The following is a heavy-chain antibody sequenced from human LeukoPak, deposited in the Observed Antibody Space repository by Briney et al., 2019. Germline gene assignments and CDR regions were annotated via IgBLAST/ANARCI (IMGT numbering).Heavy chain of an antibody. J-gene: IGHJ3*02. Sequence: SETLSLTCTVSGGSISSYYWSWIRQPPGKGLEWIGYIYYSGSTNYNPSLKSRVTISVDTSKNQFSLKLSSATAADTAVYYCARHDGSGSYSGAFDIWGQGTMVTVSS. CDR2: IYYSGST. D-gene: IGHD1-26*01. CDR1: GGSISSYY. V-gene: IGHV4-59*08. CDR3: ARHDGSGSYSGAFDI.